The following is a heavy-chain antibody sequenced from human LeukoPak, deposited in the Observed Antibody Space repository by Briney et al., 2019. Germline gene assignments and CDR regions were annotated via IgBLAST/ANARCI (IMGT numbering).Heavy chain of an antibody. D-gene: IGHD3-16*02. CDR1: GFTFSSYS. Sequence: GGSLRLSCAASGFTFSSYSMNWVRQAPGKGLEWVSSISSSSSYIYYADSVKGRFTISRDNAKNTLFLQMDSLRAEDTAVYYCATAGSYRFDHWGQGTVVTVSS. CDR2: ISSSSSYI. V-gene: IGHV3-21*01. J-gene: IGHJ4*02. CDR3: ATAGSYRFDH.